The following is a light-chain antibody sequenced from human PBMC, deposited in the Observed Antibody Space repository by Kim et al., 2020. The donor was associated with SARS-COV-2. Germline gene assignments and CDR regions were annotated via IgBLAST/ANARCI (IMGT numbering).Light chain of an antibody. CDR2: EVS. CDR1: SNDIGSYDI. Sequence: GQSVTISCTGTSNDIGSYDIVPWYQQLPGRAPKVVIYEVSKRPSGISSRFSGSKSGNTASLSISGLQIEDEADYSCCSYASSGTWVFGGGTQLTVL. V-gene: IGLV2-23*02. CDR3: CSYASSGTWV. J-gene: IGLJ2*01.